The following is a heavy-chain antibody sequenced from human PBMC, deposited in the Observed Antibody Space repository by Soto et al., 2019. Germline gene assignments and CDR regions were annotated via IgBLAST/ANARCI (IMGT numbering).Heavy chain of an antibody. CDR3: ARVDIVVVPAAISGCWFDP. Sequence: ASVKVSCKASGYTFTSYGISWVRQAPGQGLEWMGWISAYNGNTNYAQKLQGRVTMTTDTSTSTAYMELRSLRSDDTAVYYCARVDIVVVPAAISGCWFDPWGQGTLVTVSS. V-gene: IGHV1-18*01. CDR1: GYTFTSYG. CDR2: ISAYNGNT. D-gene: IGHD2-2*03. J-gene: IGHJ5*02.